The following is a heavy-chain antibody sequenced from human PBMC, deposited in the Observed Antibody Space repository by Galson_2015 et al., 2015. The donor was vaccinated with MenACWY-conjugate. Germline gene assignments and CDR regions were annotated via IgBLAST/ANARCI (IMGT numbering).Heavy chain of an antibody. D-gene: IGHD3-16*02. CDR3: ARDVCHDSPTCYRYTNFDC. CDR2: IRGDGVRK. J-gene: IGHJ4*02. Sequence: SLRLSCAGSGFIFNTYWMSWVRQAPGEGLEWLATIRGDGVRKYYVDSVEGRFTISRDNAENSVYLHLTGLRPEDSGFYYCARDVCHDSPTCYRYTNFDCWGQGTLVTVSS. V-gene: IGHV3-7*01. CDR1: GFIFNTYW.